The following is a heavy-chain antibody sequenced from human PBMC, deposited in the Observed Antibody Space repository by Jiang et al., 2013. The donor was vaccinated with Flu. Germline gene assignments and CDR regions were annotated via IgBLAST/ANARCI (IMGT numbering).Heavy chain of an antibody. J-gene: IGHJ4*02. CDR2: IYYSGGT. V-gene: IGHV4-59*02. CDR1: GGSVTSYY. Sequence: TCTVSGGSVTSYYWNWIRQPPGKGLEWIGYIYYSGGTNYNSSLKSRVTISVDTSKNQFSLRLTSVTAADTAVYFCARARAPEVAAYYFDYWGRGTLVTVSS. CDR3: ARARAPEVAAYYFDY. D-gene: IGHD6-13*01.